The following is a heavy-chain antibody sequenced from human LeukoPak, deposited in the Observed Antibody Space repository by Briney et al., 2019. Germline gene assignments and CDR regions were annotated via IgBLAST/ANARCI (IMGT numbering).Heavy chain of an antibody. V-gene: IGHV4-34*01. Sequence: KPSETLSLTCAVYGGSFSGYYWSWIRQPPGKGLEWIGEINHSGSTNYNPSLKSRVTISVDTSKNQFSLKLSSVTAADTAVYYCASFTIFGVVAARPHPEYFQHWGQGTLVTVSS. D-gene: IGHD3-3*01. CDR1: GGSFSGYY. J-gene: IGHJ1*01. CDR2: INHSGST. CDR3: ASFTIFGVVAARPHPEYFQH.